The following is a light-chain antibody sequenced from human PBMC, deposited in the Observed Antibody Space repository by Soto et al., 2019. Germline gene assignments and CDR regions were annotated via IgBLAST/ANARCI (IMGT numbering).Light chain of an antibody. CDR2: DAS. V-gene: IGKV1-5*01. Sequence: DIQITQSPSTLSASVGDRVTITCRASQSITSWLAWYQQKPGKAPNLLIYDASSLQSGVPSRFSGSGSGTEFTLTISSLQPDDSATYYCQQYSHLITFGQGTRLE. J-gene: IGKJ5*01. CDR1: QSITSW. CDR3: QQYSHLIT.